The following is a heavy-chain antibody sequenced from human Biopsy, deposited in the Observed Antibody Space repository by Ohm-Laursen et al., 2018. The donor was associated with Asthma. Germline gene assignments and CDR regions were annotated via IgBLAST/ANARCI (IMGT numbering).Heavy chain of an antibody. V-gene: IGHV4-34*12. CDR3: VGGPEMGV. CDR2: KFHSGNT. J-gene: IGHJ6*02. D-gene: IGHD1-14*01. Sequence: SETLSLTCAVYGGSLSDYSWGWIRQPPGKGLEWIGEKFHSGNTDVITSLQSRVTIFTDTSKKLFSLRLASVTVADTAVYYYVGGPEMGVWGQGTTVTVS. CDR1: GGSLSDYS.